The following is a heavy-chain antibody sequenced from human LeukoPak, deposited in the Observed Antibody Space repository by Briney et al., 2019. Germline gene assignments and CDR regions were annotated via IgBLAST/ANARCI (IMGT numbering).Heavy chain of an antibody. CDR3: AKDRAWLQFWS. D-gene: IGHD5-18*01. Sequence: GGTLRLSCAASGFTFSNYGMNWVRQAPGKGLEWVSGISPSGDITYYADSVKGRFTISRDNSKNTVYLQVNSLRAEDTAVFYCAKDRAWLQFWSWGQGTLVTVSS. J-gene: IGHJ4*02. CDR2: ISPSGDIT. CDR1: GFTFSNYG. V-gene: IGHV3-23*01.